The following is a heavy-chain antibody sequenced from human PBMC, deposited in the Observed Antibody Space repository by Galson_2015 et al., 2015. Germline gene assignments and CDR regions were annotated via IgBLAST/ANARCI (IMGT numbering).Heavy chain of an antibody. Sequence: QSGAEVKKPGESLQISCTGSGSSFTTYGIGWVRQMPGKGLEWMAIIYPGDSDTRYSPSFQGQVTISADKSISTAYLQWSSLKASDTAMYYCARVYFYGSGSYYTADVFDTWGQGTMVIVSS. V-gene: IGHV5-51*01. CDR1: GSSFTTYG. CDR3: ARVYFYGSGSYYTADVFDT. D-gene: IGHD3-10*01. J-gene: IGHJ3*02. CDR2: IYPGDSDT.